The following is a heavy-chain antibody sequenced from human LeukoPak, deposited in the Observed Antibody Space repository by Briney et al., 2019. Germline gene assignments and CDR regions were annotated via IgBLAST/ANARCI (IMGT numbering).Heavy chain of an antibody. J-gene: IGHJ4*02. Sequence: GESLKISCRASGYSFSTSWIGWVRQMPGKGLDWMGVIYPGDSDTRYSPSFQGQVAFSADKSISTAYLQWSSLEASDTAMYFCGRGAYSGYEFDCWGRGTLVTVSS. CDR2: IYPGDSDT. CDR3: GRGAYSGYEFDC. V-gene: IGHV5-51*01. CDR1: GYSFSTSW. D-gene: IGHD5-12*01.